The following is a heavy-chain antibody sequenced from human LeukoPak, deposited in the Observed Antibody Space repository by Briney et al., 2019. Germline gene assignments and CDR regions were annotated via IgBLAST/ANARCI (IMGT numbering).Heavy chain of an antibody. D-gene: IGHD5-12*01. CDR1: GYTFTSYG. CDR3: VRERWVDIVATIADY. Sequence: ASVKVSCKASGYTFTSYGISWVRQAPGQGLEWMGWISAYNGNTNYAQKLQGRVTMTTDTSTSTAYMELRSLRSDDTAVYYCVRERWVDIVATIADYWGQGTLVTVSS. V-gene: IGHV1-18*01. J-gene: IGHJ4*02. CDR2: ISAYNGNT.